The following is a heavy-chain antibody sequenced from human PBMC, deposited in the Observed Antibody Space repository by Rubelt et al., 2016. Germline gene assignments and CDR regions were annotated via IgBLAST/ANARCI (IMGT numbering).Heavy chain of an antibody. CDR3: AKDIATSSHYALDV. D-gene: IGHD6-6*01. J-gene: IGHJ6*02. CDR1: GFTFDDYA. CDR2: IKWNSGSI. V-gene: IGHV3-9*01. Sequence: MQLVESGGGLVQPGRSLRLSCAASGFTFDDYAMHWVRQVPGKGLEWVSGIKWNSGSIGYADSVKGRFTISRDNAKNSLYLQMNSRRAEDTALYYCAKDIATSSHYALDVWGQGTTVTVSS.